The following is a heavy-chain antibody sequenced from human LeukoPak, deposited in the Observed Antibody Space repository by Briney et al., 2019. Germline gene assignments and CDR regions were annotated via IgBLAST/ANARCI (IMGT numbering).Heavy chain of an antibody. J-gene: IGHJ3*02. V-gene: IGHV3-7*01. CDR3: AREGGGFDI. CDR2: IKQDGGEK. Sequence: GGSLRLSCAVSGFTFSNYYISWVRQAPGKGLEWVANIKQDGGEKYYLDSVKGRFTISRDNAKNTLYLQMNSLGAEDTAVYYCAREGGGFDIWGQGTMVTVSS. CDR1: GFTFSNYY. D-gene: IGHD2-15*01.